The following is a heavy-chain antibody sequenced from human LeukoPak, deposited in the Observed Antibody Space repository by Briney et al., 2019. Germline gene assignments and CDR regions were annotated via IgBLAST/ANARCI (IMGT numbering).Heavy chain of an antibody. V-gene: IGHV4-59*12. CDR3: ARVSSSWYQDWYFDL. J-gene: IGHJ2*01. Sequence: SETLSLTCTVSDGSISGYYWSWIRQPPGKGLEWIGYIYHSGSTKYNPSLKSRVTISVDTSKNQFSLKLSSVTAADTAVYYCARVSSSWYQDWYFDLWGRGTLVTVSS. D-gene: IGHD6-13*01. CDR1: DGSISGYY. CDR2: IYHSGST.